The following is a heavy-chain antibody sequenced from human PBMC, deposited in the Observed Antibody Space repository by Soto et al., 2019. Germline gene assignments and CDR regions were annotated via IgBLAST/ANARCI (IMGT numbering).Heavy chain of an antibody. CDR1: GDSFSDHG. D-gene: IGHD2-8*02. CDR2: IIPMFGAP. V-gene: IGHV1-69*01. Sequence: QVQLVQSGAEVKEPGSSVKVSCKASGDSFSDHGISWVRQAPGQGLEWVGGIIPMFGAPNYAQKFQDRVTITADASTTSVYMELSSLRSEDTAVYYCARGAEVGIELAAFDQWGQGTLVTVSA. CDR3: ARGAEVGIELAAFDQ. J-gene: IGHJ4*02.